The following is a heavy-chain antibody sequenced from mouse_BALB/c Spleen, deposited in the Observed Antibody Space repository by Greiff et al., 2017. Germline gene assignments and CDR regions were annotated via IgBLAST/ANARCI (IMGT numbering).Heavy chain of an antibody. J-gene: IGHJ4*01. CDR2: IRNKANGYTT. Sequence: EVQGVESGGGLVQPGGSLRLSCATSGFTFTDYYMSWVRQPPGKALEWLGFIRNKANGYTTEYSASVKGRFTISRDNSQSILYLQMNTLRAEDSATYYCARDEDYAMDYWGQGTSVTVSS. CDR3: ARDEDYAMDY. CDR1: GFTFTDYY. V-gene: IGHV7-3*02.